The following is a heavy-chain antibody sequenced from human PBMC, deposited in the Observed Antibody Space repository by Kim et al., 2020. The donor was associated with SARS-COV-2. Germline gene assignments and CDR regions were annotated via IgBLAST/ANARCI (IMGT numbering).Heavy chain of an antibody. V-gene: IGHV4-34*01. D-gene: IGHD3-22*01. J-gene: IGHJ4*02. CDR2: INHSGST. CDR1: GGSFSGYY. Sequence: SETLSLTCAVYGGSFSGYYWSWIRQPPGKGLEWIGEINHSGSTNYNPSLKSRVTISVDTSKNQFSLKLSSVTAADTAVYYCARGRYYDSSGSEYYFDYWGQGTLVTVSS. CDR3: ARGRYYDSSGSEYYFDY.